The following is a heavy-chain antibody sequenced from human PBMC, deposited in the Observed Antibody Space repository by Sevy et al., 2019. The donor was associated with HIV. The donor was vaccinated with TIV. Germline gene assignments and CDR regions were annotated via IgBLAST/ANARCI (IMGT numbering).Heavy chain of an antibody. CDR1: GGSISSGGYY. CDR2: IYYSGST. Sequence: SETLSLTCTVSGGSISSGGYYWSWIRQHPGKGLEWIGYIYYSGSTYYNPSLKSRVTITVDTSKNQFSLMMSSVTAADTAVYYWARGDGYNLDYWGQGTLVTVSS. D-gene: IGHD5-12*01. CDR3: ARGDGYNLDY. J-gene: IGHJ4*02. V-gene: IGHV4-31*03.